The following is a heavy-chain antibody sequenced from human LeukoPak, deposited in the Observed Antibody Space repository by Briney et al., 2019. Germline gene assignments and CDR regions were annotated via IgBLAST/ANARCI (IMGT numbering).Heavy chain of an antibody. CDR2: ISISSTTT. CDR3: ARDQGMVNDAFDV. CDR1: GFSFSTYS. J-gene: IGHJ3*01. Sequence: GGSLRLSCEPSGFSFSTYSMNWVRQAPGKGLEWISYISISSTTTYYADSVKGRFTISRDNSKNSLCLQMNNLRDDDTAVYYCARDQGMVNDAFDVWGQGTLVTVSS. V-gene: IGHV3-48*02. D-gene: IGHD4/OR15-4a*01.